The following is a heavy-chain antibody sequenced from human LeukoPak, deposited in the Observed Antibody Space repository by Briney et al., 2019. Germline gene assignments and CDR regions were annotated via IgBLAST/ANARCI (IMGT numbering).Heavy chain of an antibody. Sequence: PSETLSLTCNVSGGSISSGGYYWNWIRQYPGKGLEWIGYSNHSGNSYYNPSLKGRAIISTDTSKTQFFLKVNSVTAADTAEYYCARSDIFLFDYFAMDVWGQGTTVTVSS. D-gene: IGHD3-9*01. CDR1: GGSISSGGYY. V-gene: IGHV4-31*03. J-gene: IGHJ6*02. CDR2: SNHSGNS. CDR3: ARSDIFLFDYFAMDV.